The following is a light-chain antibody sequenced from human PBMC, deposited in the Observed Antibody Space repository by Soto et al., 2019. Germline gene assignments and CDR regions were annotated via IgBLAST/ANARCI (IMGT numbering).Light chain of an antibody. CDR1: QSVSSSY. J-gene: IGKJ2*01. CDR3: QQYGSSPGYT. V-gene: IGKV3-20*01. Sequence: EIVLTQSPGTLSLSPGERATLSCRASQSVSSSYLAWYQQKPGQAPRLLIYGASSRATGIPDRFSGSGSGTDFTLTISRLEPEDFAVSYCQQYGSSPGYTFGQGNKLEIK. CDR2: GAS.